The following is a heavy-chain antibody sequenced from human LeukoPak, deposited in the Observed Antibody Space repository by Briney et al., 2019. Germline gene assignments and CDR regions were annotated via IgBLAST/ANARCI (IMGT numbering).Heavy chain of an antibody. CDR2: IIPILGIA. J-gene: IGHJ4*02. CDR3: ARGHYYGSGYSYYFDY. V-gene: IGHV1-69*04. D-gene: IGHD3-10*01. CDR1: GGTFSSYA. Sequence: SVKVSCKASGGTFSSYAISWVRQAPGQGLEWMGRIIPILGIANYAQKFQGRVTITADKSTSTAYMELSSLRSEDTAVYYCARGHYYGSGYSYYFDYWGQGTLVTVSS.